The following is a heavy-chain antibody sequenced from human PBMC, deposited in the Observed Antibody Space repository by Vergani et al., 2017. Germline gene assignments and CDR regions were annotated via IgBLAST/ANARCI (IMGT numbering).Heavy chain of an antibody. D-gene: IGHD6-19*01. CDR3: AIVSPGDNSGWEPFDY. J-gene: IGHJ4*02. Sequence: QVHREQSGTEVKKPGSSVKVSCKVSGDIFNNYTVTWVRQAPGQGREWMGRIIPIIRLATSAQKFQDRVKITGDTSTNPVYMEMNNLRSEDTAVYYFAIVSPGDNSGWEPFDYWLQGTLVTVSS. CDR1: GDIFNNYT. CDR2: IIPIIRLA. V-gene: IGHV1-69*02.